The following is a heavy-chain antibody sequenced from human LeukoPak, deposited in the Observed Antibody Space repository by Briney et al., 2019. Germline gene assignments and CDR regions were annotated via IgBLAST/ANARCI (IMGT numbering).Heavy chain of an antibody. CDR2: ISSSGSTI. D-gene: IGHD1-26*01. V-gene: IGHV3-48*03. J-gene: IGHJ4*02. CDR3: ARRGYHDYSGFDY. Sequence: GGSLRLSCAASGFTFSSYEMNWVRQAPGKGLEWVSYISSSGSTIYYADSVKGRFTISRDNAKNSLYLQMKSLRAEDTALYYCARRGYHDYSGFDYWGQGTLVTVSS. CDR1: GFTFSSYE.